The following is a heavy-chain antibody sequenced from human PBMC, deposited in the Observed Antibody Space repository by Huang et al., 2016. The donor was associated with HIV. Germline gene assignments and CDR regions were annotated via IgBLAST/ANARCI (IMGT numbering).Heavy chain of an antibody. CDR1: GGSISSRFYY. J-gene: IGHJ4*02. V-gene: IGHV4-39*01. D-gene: IGHD3-3*01. Sequence: QVQLQESGRGLVKPSETLSLTCPVSGGSISSRFYYWGWIRQSPGKGLEWSGRMYYSGSTYYNPSLKSRVTISADTSNSQFSLKLTSVTAADSAVYYCVRHRPNYDFWSGYYPYFDDWGQGTLVTVSS. CDR2: MYYSGST. CDR3: VRHRPNYDFWSGYYPYFDD.